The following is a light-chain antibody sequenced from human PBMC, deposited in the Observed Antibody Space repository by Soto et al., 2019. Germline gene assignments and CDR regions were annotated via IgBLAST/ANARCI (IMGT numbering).Light chain of an antibody. CDR3: QQYNIWPPWT. Sequence: EIVVTQSPATLSLSPGERATLSCRASQSVANYLAWYQQRPCQAPRLLIYGISNRAPDTPDRFSGSGSGTEFTLTISSLQSEDSAVYYCQQYNIWPPWTFGQGTKVDI. CDR1: QSVANY. CDR2: GIS. J-gene: IGKJ1*01. V-gene: IGKV3-15*01.